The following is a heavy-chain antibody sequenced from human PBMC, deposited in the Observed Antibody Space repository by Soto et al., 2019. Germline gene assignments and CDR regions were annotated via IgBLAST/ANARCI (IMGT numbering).Heavy chain of an antibody. CDR2: ISGSSGVI. D-gene: IGHD3-10*01. Sequence: GGSLRLSCAASGFAFSEYGMAWVRQAPGKGPEWVSYISGSSGVIYYVDSVKGRFTVSRDNAKNSLFLQMNSLRQEDTAVYYCAREEVRGIIRWFDPWGQGTRVTVSS. V-gene: IGHV3-21*06. J-gene: IGHJ5*02. CDR1: GFAFSEYG. CDR3: AREEVRGIIRWFDP.